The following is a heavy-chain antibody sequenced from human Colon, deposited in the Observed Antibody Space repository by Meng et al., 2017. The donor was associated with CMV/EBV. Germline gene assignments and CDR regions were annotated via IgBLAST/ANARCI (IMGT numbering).Heavy chain of an antibody. V-gene: IGHV1-2*02. CDR3: ATLSIYDSTISDF. Sequence: ASVKVSCKTSGYPFTIHYIHWVRQAPGRGLEWMGWMNPNSGDTNYAQRFQDRVEMTRDTTVSTAYLDLTSLRSADTAVYYCATLSIYDSTISDFWGQGTLVTVS. D-gene: IGHD5/OR15-5a*01. CDR2: MNPNSGDT. J-gene: IGHJ4*02. CDR1: GYPFTIHY.